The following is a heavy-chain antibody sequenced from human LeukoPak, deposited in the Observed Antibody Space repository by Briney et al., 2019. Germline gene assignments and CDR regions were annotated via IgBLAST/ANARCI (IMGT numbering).Heavy chain of an antibody. CDR3: ARQMAGSGYFHFDY. Sequence: SETLSLTCGVSGGSVTSTNWWTWVRQPPGKGLEWIGYIYYSGSTNYNPSLKSRVTISVDTSKNQFSLKLSSVTAADTAVYYCARQMAGSGYFHFDYWGQGTLVTVSS. CDR2: IYYSGST. D-gene: IGHD3-22*01. V-gene: IGHV4-59*08. J-gene: IGHJ4*02. CDR1: GGSVTSTNW.